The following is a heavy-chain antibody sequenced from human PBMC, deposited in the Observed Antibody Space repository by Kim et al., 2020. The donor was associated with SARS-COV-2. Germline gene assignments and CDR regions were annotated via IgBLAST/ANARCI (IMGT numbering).Heavy chain of an antibody. D-gene: IGHD3-3*01. CDR3: ARLPVSPVLAHDAFDI. CDR1: GGSISSSNW. J-gene: IGHJ3*02. CDR2: IYHSGST. V-gene: IGHV4-4*02. Sequence: SETLSLTCAVSGGSISSSNWWSWVRQPPGKGLEWIGEIYHSGSTNYNPSLKSRVTISVDKSKNQFSLKLSSVTAADTAVYYCARLPVSPVLAHDAFDIWGQGTMVTVPS.